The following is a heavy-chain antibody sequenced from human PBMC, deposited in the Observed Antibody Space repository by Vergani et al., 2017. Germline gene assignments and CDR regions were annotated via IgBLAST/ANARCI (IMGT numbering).Heavy chain of an antibody. Sequence: QVQLVESGGGVVQPGRSRRLSCAASGFTFSSYGMHWVRQAPGKGLEWVAVISYDGSNKYYADSVKGRFTISRDNSKNTLYLQMNSLRAEDTAVYYCATLAVAGSCDYWGQGTLVTVSS. CDR2: ISYDGSNK. V-gene: IGHV3-30*03. D-gene: IGHD6-19*01. CDR1: GFTFSSYG. CDR3: ATLAVAGSCDY. J-gene: IGHJ4*02.